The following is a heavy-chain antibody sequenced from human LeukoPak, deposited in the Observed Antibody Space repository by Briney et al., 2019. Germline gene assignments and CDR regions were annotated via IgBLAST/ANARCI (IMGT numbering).Heavy chain of an antibody. J-gene: IGHJ5*02. D-gene: IGHD6-19*01. CDR3: ARRGPFSSGWFNNWFDP. Sequence: WVRQPPGKGLEWIGNIYYNGSTYFNASLKSRVTISVDTSKSQFSLKLSSVTAADTAVYYCARRGPFSSGWFNNWFDPWGQGTLVTVSS. CDR2: IYYNGST. V-gene: IGHV4-39*01.